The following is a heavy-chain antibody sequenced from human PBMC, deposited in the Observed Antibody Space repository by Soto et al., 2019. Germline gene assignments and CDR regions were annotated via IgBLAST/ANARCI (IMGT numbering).Heavy chain of an antibody. CDR1: GFTFDDYA. CDR3: ARKGAKMYEYIWGCWFDP. J-gene: IGHJ5*02. D-gene: IGHD3-16*01. CDR2: ISWNSGSI. Sequence: EVQLVESGGGLLQPGRSLRLSCAASGFTFDDYAMHWVRQAPGKGLEWVSGISWNSGSIVYADSVKGRFTISRDNDKNSLYLQMNSLRAEDTALYYCARKGAKMYEYIWGCWFDPWGKGPLVTVSA. V-gene: IGHV3-9*01.